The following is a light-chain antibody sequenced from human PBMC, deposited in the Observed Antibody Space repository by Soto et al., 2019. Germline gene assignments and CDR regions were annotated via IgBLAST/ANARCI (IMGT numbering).Light chain of an antibody. V-gene: IGLV1-40*01. CDR1: SSNIGGGYD. J-gene: IGLJ2*01. Sequence: QSVLTQPPSVSGAPGQAVTFSCTGSSSNIGGGYDVHWYQLLPGAAPKLLIYGSNKRPSGVPDRFSASRSPTSASLATTGLRAEEEVVNSCQSYDSRRGALVFGEGTKRTV. CDR3: QSYDSRRGALV. CDR2: GSN.